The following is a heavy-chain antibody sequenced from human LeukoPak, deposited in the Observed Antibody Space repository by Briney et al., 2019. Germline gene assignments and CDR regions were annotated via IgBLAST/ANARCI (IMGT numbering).Heavy chain of an antibody. J-gene: IGHJ4*02. D-gene: IGHD3-22*01. V-gene: IGHV4-61*05. Sequence: SETLSLTCTVSGGSISSSSYYWGWIRQPPGKGLEWIGYIYYSGSTNYNPSLKSRVTISVDTSKNQFSLKLSSVTAADTAVYYCARGPRFYDSSGYYPDYWGQGTLVTVSS. CDR1: GGSISSSSYY. CDR3: ARGPRFYDSSGYYPDY. CDR2: IYYSGST.